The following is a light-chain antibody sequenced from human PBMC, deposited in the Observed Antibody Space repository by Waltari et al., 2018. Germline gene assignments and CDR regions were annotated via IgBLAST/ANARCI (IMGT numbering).Light chain of an antibody. CDR2: GAS. CDR1: QAIRID. V-gene: IGKV1-17*01. Sequence: DIQMTQSPSSLSASVGDRVTITCRASQAIRIDLGWFQQKPGKAPKRLIHGASRLQSGVPTRFSGSGSGTEFTLTLNSLQPEDFATYYCLQHNNDPLTFGGGTKVEI. CDR3: LQHNNDPLT. J-gene: IGKJ4*01.